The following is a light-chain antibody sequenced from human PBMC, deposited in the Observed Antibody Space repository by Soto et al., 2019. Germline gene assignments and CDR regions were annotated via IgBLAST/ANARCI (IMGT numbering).Light chain of an antibody. Sequence: DIVMTQSPDSLAVSLGERATINCKSSQSVLYSSNNKRYLAWYQQKPGQPPRLLIYWASTRESGVPDRFSGSGSGTDFTLTISSLHAEDVAVYYCQQYYSTPYTFGQGTKLEI. J-gene: IGKJ2*01. CDR3: QQYYSTPYT. V-gene: IGKV4-1*01. CDR1: QSVLYSSNNKRY. CDR2: WAS.